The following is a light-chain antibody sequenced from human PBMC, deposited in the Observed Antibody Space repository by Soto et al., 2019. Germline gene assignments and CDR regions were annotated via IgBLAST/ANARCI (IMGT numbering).Light chain of an antibody. CDR2: AAS. J-gene: IGKJ3*01. CDR3: HQYHHWAPSFT. CDR1: QSVSSN. V-gene: IGKV3-15*01. Sequence: EIVLTQSPATLSVSPGERATLSCRAGQSVSSNLAWYQHKPGQAPRLLIYAASTRATGIPARFSGSGSGTDFTLTISSLQSEDFAVYYCHQYHHWAPSFTFGPGTKVDIK.